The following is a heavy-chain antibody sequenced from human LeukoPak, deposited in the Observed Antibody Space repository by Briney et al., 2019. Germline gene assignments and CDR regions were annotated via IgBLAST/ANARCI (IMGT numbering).Heavy chain of an antibody. Sequence: SVKVSCKASGYTFTSYGISWVRQAPGQGLEWMGRIIPILGIANYAQKFQGRVTITADKSTSTAYMELSSLRSEDTAVYYCARDLSYSSSWSPTSDYWGQGTLVTVSS. CDR2: IIPILGIA. D-gene: IGHD6-13*01. V-gene: IGHV1-69*04. J-gene: IGHJ4*02. CDR3: ARDLSYSSSWSPTSDY. CDR1: GYTFTSYG.